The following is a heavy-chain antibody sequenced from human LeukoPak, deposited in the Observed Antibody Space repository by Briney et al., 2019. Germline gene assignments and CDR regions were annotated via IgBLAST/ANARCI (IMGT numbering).Heavy chain of an antibody. CDR3: ARDVGTTGWHTFDY. J-gene: IGHJ4*02. Sequence: SQTLSVTCAISGDSLSRKNGAWNWIRQSPSRGLEWLGRTYYRSKWYNDYAASIQRRITINPDTSKNQFSLQLYSVTPEDTAVYYCARDVGTTGWHTFDYWGQGTLVTVSS. V-gene: IGHV6-1*01. CDR2: TYYRSKWYN. D-gene: IGHD6-19*01. CDR1: GDSLSRKNGA.